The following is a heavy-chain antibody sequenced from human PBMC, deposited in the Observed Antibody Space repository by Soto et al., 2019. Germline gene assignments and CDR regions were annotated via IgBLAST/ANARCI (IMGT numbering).Heavy chain of an antibody. D-gene: IGHD4-17*01. CDR2: INPNSGGT. J-gene: IGHJ5*02. Sequence: ASVKVSCKASGYTFTGYYMHWVRQAPGQGLEWMGWINPNSGGTNYAQKFQGWVTMTRDTSISTAYMELSRLRSDDTAVYYCARDRGAPDDYGARGWFDPWGQGTLVTVS. CDR1: GYTFTGYY. V-gene: IGHV1-2*04. CDR3: ARDRGAPDDYGARGWFDP.